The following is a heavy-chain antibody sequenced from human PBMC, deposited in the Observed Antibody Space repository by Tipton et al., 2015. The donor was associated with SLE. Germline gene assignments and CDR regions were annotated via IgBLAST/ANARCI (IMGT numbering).Heavy chain of an antibody. CDR2: IKQDGSEK. CDR3: AKDFRESYFDY. D-gene: IGHD3-10*01. Sequence: SLRLSCAASGFTFSSYWMSWVRQAPGEGLEWVANIKQDGSEKYYVDSVKGRFTISRDNAKNSLYLQMNSLRAEDTAVYYCAKDFRESYFDYWGQGTLVTVSS. J-gene: IGHJ4*02. V-gene: IGHV3-7*03. CDR1: GFTFSSYW.